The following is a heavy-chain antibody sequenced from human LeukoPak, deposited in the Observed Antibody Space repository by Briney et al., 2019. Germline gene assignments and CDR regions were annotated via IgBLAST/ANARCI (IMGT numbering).Heavy chain of an antibody. V-gene: IGHV4-39*07. CDR2: IYYSGST. CDR1: GGSISSSSYY. Sequence: SETLSLTCTVSGGSISSSSYYWGWIRQPPGKGLEWIGSIYYSGSTYYNPSLKSRVTISVDTSKNQFSLQLNSVTPEDTAVYYCARDFYGSGSYRRFDYWGQGTLVTVSS. CDR3: ARDFYGSGSYRRFDY. D-gene: IGHD3-10*01. J-gene: IGHJ4*02.